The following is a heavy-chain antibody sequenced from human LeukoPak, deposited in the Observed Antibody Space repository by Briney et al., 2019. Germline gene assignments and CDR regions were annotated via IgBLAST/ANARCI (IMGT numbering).Heavy chain of an antibody. J-gene: IGHJ4*02. Sequence: ASVKVSCKASGYTFTNYGISWVRQAPGQGLEWMGWISAYNGNTNYAQKFQVRVTMTTDTSTSKAYMELRSLRSDDTAVYYCARSVSGSYYLTEDYWGQGTLVTVSS. V-gene: IGHV1-18*01. CDR1: GYTFTNYG. D-gene: IGHD3-10*01. CDR3: ARSVSGSYYLTEDY. CDR2: ISAYNGNT.